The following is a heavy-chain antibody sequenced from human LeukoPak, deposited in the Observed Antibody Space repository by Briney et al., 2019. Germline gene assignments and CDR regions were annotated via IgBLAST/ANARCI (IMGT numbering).Heavy chain of an antibody. CDR2: INPSGGST. CDR1: GYTFTSYY. J-gene: IGHJ4*02. CDR3: ARETVTGTTIDY. V-gene: IGHV1-46*01. D-gene: IGHD1-7*01. Sequence: GASVKVSCKASGYTFTSYYMHWVRQAPGQGLEWMGIINPSGGSTSYAQKFQGRVTMTRDTSTSTVYMELSSLRSEDAAVYYCARETVTGTTIDYWGQGTLVTVSS.